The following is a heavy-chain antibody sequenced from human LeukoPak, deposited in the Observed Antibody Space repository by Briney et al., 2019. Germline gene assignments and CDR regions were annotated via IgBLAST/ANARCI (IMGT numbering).Heavy chain of an antibody. D-gene: IGHD6-13*01. CDR2: INPNSGGT. J-gene: IGHJ5*02. CDR1: GYTFTGYY. Sequence: ASVKVFCKASGYTFTGYYMHWVRQAPGQGLEWMGWINPNSGGTNYAQKFQGRVTMTRDTSISTAYMELSRLRSDDTAVYYCARARWAAAGTRWFDPWGQGTLVTVSS. CDR3: ARARWAAAGTRWFDP. V-gene: IGHV1-2*02.